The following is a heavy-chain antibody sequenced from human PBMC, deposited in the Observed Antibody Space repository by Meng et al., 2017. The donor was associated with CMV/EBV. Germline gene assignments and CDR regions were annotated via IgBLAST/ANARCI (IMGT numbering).Heavy chain of an antibody. Sequence: VQLQRWAAGLLKPSETLSLTGAVYGGSFSGYYWSWIRQPPGKGLEWIGYIYYSGSTYYNPSLKSRVTISVDTSKNQFSLKLSSVTAADTAVYYCARVTSRVAGAFDYWGQGTLVTVSS. J-gene: IGHJ4*02. D-gene: IGHD1-14*01. CDR2: IYYSGST. CDR1: GGSFSGYY. CDR3: ARVTSRVAGAFDY. V-gene: IGHV4-34*01.